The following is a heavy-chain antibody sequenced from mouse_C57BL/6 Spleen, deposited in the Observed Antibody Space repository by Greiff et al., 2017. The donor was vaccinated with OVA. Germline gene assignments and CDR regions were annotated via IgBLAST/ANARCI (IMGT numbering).Heavy chain of an antibody. CDR1: GYTFTSYW. CDR3: ARGGTTVEDYFDY. CDR2: IYPGSGST. J-gene: IGHJ2*01. Sequence: QVQLQQPGAELVKPGASVKMSCKASGYTFTSYWITWVKQRPGQGLEWIGDIYPGSGSTNYNEKFKSKATLTVDTSASTAYMQLSSLTSEDSAVYYCARGGTTVEDYFDYWGQGTTLTVSS. D-gene: IGHD1-1*01. V-gene: IGHV1-55*01.